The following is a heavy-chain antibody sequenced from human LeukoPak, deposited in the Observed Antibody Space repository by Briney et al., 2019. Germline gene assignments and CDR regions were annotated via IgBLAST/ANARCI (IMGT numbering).Heavy chain of an antibody. J-gene: IGHJ4*02. V-gene: IGHV1-18*01. D-gene: IGHD2-2*01. CDR3: ARTQAYCSSTSCHAFDY. CDR2: ISAYNGNT. CDR1: GYTFTSYG. Sequence: GASVKVSCKASGYTFTSYGISWVRQAPGQGLEWMGWISAYNGNTNYAQKLQGRVTMTTDTSTSTAYMGLRSLRSDDTAVYYCARTQAYCSSTSCHAFDYWGQGTLVTVSS.